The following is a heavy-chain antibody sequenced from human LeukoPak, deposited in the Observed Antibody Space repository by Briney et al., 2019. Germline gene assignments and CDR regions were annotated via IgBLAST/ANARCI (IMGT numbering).Heavy chain of an antibody. D-gene: IGHD2-15*01. CDR1: GFTFRTYW. J-gene: IGHJ6*02. V-gene: IGHV3-74*01. CDR3: AREIRETVVTRHYYYGIDV. Sequence: GGSLRLSCAVSGFTFRTYWMHWVRQVPGEGLVWVSRINEYGSITNYADSVKGRFSISRDNAKNTLYLQMSSLRAEDTAVYYCAREIRETVVTRHYYYGIDVWGQGTTVTVSS. CDR2: INEYGSIT.